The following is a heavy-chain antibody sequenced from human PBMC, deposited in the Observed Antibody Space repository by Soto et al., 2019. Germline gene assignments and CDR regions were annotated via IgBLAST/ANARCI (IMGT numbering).Heavy chain of an antibody. CDR2: IDWDDDK. CDR3: AHISRVTYSPFFDF. V-gene: IGHV2-70*12. Sequence: SGSYAGEPTQTLTLTCAFSGFSLSTSGVCVGWIRQPPGKALEWLALIDWDDDKYFTTSLRTRLSISKVTSKSQVILTLTNLDPMDTGIYYCAHISRVTYSPFFDFWGQGIPVTVSS. CDR1: GFSLSTSGVC. J-gene: IGHJ4*02. D-gene: IGHD1-26*01.